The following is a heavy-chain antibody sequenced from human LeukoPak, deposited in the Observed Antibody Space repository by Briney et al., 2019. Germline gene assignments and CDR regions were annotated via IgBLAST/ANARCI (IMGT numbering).Heavy chain of an antibody. CDR3: ARGGGRPY. CDR2: INHSGST. J-gene: IGHJ4*02. V-gene: IGHV4-34*01. D-gene: IGHD2-15*01. Sequence: PSETLSLTCAVYGGSFSGYYWSWIRQPPGKGLEWIGEINHSGSTNYNPSLKGRVTISVDTSKNQFSLKLSSVTAADTAVYYCARGGGRPYWGQGTLVTVSS. CDR1: GGSFSGYY.